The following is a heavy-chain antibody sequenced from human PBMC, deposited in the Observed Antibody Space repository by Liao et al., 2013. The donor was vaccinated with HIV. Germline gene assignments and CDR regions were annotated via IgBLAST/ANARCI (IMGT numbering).Heavy chain of an antibody. Sequence: QVQLQQWGAGLLKPSETLSLTCAVYDGSFSGYYWSWIRQSPGKGLEWIGEINHSGKTNYNPSLKSRVTMSVDTSKNQFSLKLSSVTAADTAVYYCARGTIFGPDYWGQGTLVTVSS. V-gene: IGHV4-34*01. CDR3: ARGTIFGPDY. J-gene: IGHJ4*02. CDR2: INHSGKT. CDR1: DGSFSGYY. D-gene: IGHD3-3*01.